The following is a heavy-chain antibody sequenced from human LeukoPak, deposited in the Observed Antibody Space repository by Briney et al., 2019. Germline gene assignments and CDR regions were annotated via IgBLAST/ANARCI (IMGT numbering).Heavy chain of an antibody. Sequence: SVKVSCKASRDTFSSYAISWVRQAPGQGLEWMGGIIPIFGTAHFAQKFQGRVTITADKSTSTAYMELSSLRSEDTAMYYCARCHHAYYYDSSGCNDAFDIWGQGTMVTVSS. CDR2: IIPIFGTA. CDR3: ARCHHAYYYDSSGCNDAFDI. CDR1: RDTFSSYA. V-gene: IGHV1-69*06. J-gene: IGHJ3*02. D-gene: IGHD3-22*01.